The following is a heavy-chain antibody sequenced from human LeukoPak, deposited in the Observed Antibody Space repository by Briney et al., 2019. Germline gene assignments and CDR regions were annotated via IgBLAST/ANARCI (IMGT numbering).Heavy chain of an antibody. Sequence: ASVKVSCKASGYTFTSYGISWVRQAPGQGLEWIGWISAYNGNTSYAQKLQGRVTMTTDTSTSTAYMELRSLRSDDTAVYYCARAGNYCSGGSCPDYWGQGTLVTVSS. J-gene: IGHJ4*02. CDR2: ISAYNGNT. CDR1: GYTFTSYG. CDR3: ARAGNYCSGGSCPDY. V-gene: IGHV1-18*01. D-gene: IGHD2-15*01.